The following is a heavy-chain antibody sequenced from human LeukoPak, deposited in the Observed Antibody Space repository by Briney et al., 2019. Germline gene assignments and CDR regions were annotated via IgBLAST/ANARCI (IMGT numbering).Heavy chain of an antibody. CDR2: ISSNGGST. D-gene: IGHD3-16*01. CDR1: GFTFSSYA. J-gene: IGHJ4*02. CDR3: VKEVRDYVWGSYVMRLDY. V-gene: IGHV3-64D*06. Sequence: GGSLRLSCSASGFTFSSYAMHWVRQAPGKGLEYVSAISSNGGSTYYADSVKGRFTISRDNSKNTLYLQTSSLRAEDTAVYYCVKEVRDYVWGSYVMRLDYWGQGTLVTVSS.